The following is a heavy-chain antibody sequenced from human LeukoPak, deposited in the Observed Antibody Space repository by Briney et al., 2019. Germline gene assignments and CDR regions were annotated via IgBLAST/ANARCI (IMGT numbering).Heavy chain of an antibody. Sequence: GGSLRLSCAASGFTFSSYAMHWVRQAPGKGLEYVSAISSNGGSTYYANSVKGRFTISRDNSKNTLYLQMGSLRAEDMAVYYCSRGRGIYYYYYMDVWGKGTTVTVSS. J-gene: IGHJ6*03. V-gene: IGHV3-64*01. CDR3: SRGRGIYYYYYMDV. CDR1: GFTFSSYA. CDR2: ISSNGGST.